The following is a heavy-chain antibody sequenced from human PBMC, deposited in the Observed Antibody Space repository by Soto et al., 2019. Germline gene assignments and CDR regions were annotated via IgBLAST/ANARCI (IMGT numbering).Heavy chain of an antibody. Sequence: TLSLTCTVSVHSLSSGGYYWSWSRQHPGKGLEWVGYIYFTGSTLYNPSLKSRLAMSLDTSKNQFSLRLTSVTAADTAVYFCARDWGSSGWPNWGQGTLVTVSS. J-gene: IGHJ4*02. CDR2: IYFTGST. CDR1: VHSLSSGGYY. CDR3: ARDWGSSGWPN. D-gene: IGHD6-19*01. V-gene: IGHV4-31*03.